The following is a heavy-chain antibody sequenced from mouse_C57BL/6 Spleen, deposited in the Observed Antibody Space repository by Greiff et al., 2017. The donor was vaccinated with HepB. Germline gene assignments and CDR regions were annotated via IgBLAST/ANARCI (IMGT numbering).Heavy chain of an antibody. J-gene: IGHJ1*03. CDR2: IDPSDSYT. Sequence: QLQQPGAELVMPGASVKLSCKASGYTFTSYWMHWVKQRPGQGLEWIGEIDPSDSYTNYNQKFKGKSTLTVDKSSSTAYMQLSSLTSEDSAVSYCAIPDLDWYFDVWGTGTTVTVSS. CDR3: AIPDLDWYFDV. CDR1: GYTFTSYW. V-gene: IGHV1-69*01.